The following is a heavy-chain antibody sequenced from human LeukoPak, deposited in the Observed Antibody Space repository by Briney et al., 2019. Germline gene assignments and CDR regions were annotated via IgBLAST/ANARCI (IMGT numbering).Heavy chain of an antibody. V-gene: IGHV4-38-2*02. CDR3: AQRGEYSYGRFDY. D-gene: IGHD5-18*01. CDR1: GYSISSGYY. J-gene: IGHJ4*02. CDR2: IYHSGST. Sequence: PSETLSLTCTVSGYSISSGYYWGWTRQPPGKGLEWIGSIYHSGSTYYNPSLKSRVTISEDTSKNHFSLKLSSVTAADTAVYYCAQRGEYSYGRFDYWGQGTLVTVSS.